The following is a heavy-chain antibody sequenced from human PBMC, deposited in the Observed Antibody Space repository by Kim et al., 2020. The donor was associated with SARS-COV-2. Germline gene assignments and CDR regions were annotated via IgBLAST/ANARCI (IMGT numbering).Heavy chain of an antibody. V-gene: IGHV3-23*01. CDR1: GFTFSSYA. CDR3: AKDLFPYYYDSSGYYSRPIDY. D-gene: IGHD3-22*01. Sequence: GGSLRLSCAASGFTFSSYAMTWVRQAPGKGLEWVSTISDSGGSTYYADSVKGRFTISRDNSKNTLYLQMNSLRAEDTAVYYCAKDLFPYYYDSSGYYSRPIDYWGQGTLVTVSS. J-gene: IGHJ4*02. CDR2: ISDSGGST.